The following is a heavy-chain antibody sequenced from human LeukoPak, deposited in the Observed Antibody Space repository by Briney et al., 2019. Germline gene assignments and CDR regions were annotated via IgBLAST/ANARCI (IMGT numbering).Heavy chain of an antibody. CDR2: IYHSGST. CDR1: GGSISSSNW. V-gene: IGHV4-4*02. J-gene: IGHJ4*02. D-gene: IGHD3-10*01. Sequence: YPSETLSLTCAVSGGSISSSNWWSWVRQPPGKGLEWIGEIYHSGSTYYNPSLKSRVTISIDTSKNHFSLNLSSVTAADTALYYCARGSYYYDSGSYIFDYWGQGTLVTVSS. CDR3: ARGSYYYDSGSYIFDY.